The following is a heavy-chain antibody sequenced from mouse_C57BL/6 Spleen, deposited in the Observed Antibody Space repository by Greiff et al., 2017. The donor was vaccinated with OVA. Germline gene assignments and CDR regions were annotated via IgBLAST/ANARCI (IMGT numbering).Heavy chain of an antibody. CDR1: GFTFTDYY. D-gene: IGHD3-3*01. J-gene: IGHJ2*01. CDR3: ARRTGLYCFDG. CDR2: IRNKANGYTT. V-gene: IGHV7-3*01. Sequence: EVKLVESGGGLVQPGGSLSLSCAASGFTFTDYYMSWVRQPPGKALEWLGFIRNKANGYTTEYSASVKGRFTISRDNSQSILYLQINALRAVDSATYYCARRTGLYCFDGWSQGTTRTVSA.